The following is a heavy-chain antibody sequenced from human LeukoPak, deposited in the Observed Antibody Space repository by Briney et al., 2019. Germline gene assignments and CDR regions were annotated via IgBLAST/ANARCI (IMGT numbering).Heavy chain of an antibody. D-gene: IGHD6-13*01. CDR3: ARMGQQLADY. J-gene: IGHJ4*02. V-gene: IGHV4-59*01. CDR2: IHYRGSP. CDR1: DGSISGFY. Sequence: RPSETLSLTCTVPDGSISGFYWSWIRQPPGKGLEWIGYIHYRGSPSYNPALKSRATISVDTSKSQFSLKLNSVTAADTAVYYCARMGQQLADYWGQGTLVTVST.